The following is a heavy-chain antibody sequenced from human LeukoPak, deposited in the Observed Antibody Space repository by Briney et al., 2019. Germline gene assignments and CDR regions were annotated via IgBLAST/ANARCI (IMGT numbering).Heavy chain of an antibody. CDR2: IIPIFGTA. J-gene: IGHJ6*03. Sequence: ASVKVSCKASGGTFSSYAISWVRQAPGQGLEWMGGIIPIFGTANYAQKFQGRVTITTDESTSTAYMELSSLRSEDTAVYYCARGPNYYGSGSYRNYYYYMDVWGKGTTVTVSS. CDR1: GGTFSSYA. CDR3: ARGPNYYGSGSYRNYYYYMDV. V-gene: IGHV1-69*05. D-gene: IGHD3-10*01.